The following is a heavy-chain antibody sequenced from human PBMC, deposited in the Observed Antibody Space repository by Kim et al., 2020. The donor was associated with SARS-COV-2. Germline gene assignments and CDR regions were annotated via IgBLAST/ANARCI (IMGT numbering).Heavy chain of an antibody. J-gene: IGHJ6*02. V-gene: IGHV3-15*01. D-gene: IGHD3-22*01. CDR3: TTDYPAHYYDSSGPV. Sequence: AAPVNGRFTISRDDSKNTLYLQMNSLKTEDTAVYYCTTDYPAHYYDSSGPVWGQGTTVTVSS.